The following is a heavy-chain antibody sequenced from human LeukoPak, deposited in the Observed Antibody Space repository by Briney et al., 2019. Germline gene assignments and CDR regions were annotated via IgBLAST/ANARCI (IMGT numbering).Heavy chain of an antibody. D-gene: IGHD5-18*01. CDR1: GGTFSSYA. V-gene: IGHV1-69*13. CDR2: IIPIFGTA. J-gene: IGHJ6*02. CDR3: ASSGYSYGITGYYYYGMDV. Sequence: SVKVSCKASGGTFSSYAISWVRQAPGQGLEWMGGIIPIFGTANYAQKFQGRVTITADESTSTAYMELSSLRSEDTAVYYRASSGYSYGITGYYYYGMDVWGQGTTVIVSS.